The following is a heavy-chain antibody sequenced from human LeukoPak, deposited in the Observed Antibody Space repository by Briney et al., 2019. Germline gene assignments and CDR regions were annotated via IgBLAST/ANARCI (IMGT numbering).Heavy chain of an antibody. V-gene: IGHV3-48*02. CDR1: GFFFSAYS. J-gene: IGHJ3*02. CDR2: ISSSSTI. D-gene: IGHD3-22*01. Sequence: GGSLRLSCAASGFFFSAYSMNWVRQAPGEGLEWVSYISSSSTIYYAGSVKGRFTISRDNAKNSLYLQMNSLRDEDTAVYYCARLDSSGPDMWGQGTMVTVSS. CDR3: ARLDSSGPDM.